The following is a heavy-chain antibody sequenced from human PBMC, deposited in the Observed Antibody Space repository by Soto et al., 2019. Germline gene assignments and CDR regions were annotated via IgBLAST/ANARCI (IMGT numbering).Heavy chain of an antibody. D-gene: IGHD6-6*01. CDR1: GFTFSSYS. CDR2: ISSSSSTI. J-gene: IGHJ5*02. V-gene: IGHV3-48*02. CDR3: ARGQSIAARPIWFDP. Sequence: PGGSLRLSCAASGFTFSSYSMNWVRQAPGKGLEWVSYISSSSSTIYYADSVKGRFTISRDNAKNSLYPQMNSLRDEGTAVYYCARGQSIAARPIWFDPWGQGTLVTVSS.